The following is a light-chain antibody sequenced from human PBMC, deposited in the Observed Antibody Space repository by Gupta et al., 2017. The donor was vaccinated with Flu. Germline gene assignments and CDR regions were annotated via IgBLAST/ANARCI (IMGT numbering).Light chain of an antibody. CDR2: DAS. V-gene: IGKV1-33*01. CDR3: QQYDSLPVT. CDR1: QGISNY. J-gene: IGKJ5*01. Sequence: GDRVTNTCQASQGISNYLNWYQQKPGKAPKLLIFDASNLEAGVPSRFSGSGYETHFTFAISSLQPEDIATYYCQQYDSLPVTFGQGTRLEIK.